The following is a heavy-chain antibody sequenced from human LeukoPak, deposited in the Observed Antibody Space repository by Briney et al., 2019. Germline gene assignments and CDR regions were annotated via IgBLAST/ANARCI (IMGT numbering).Heavy chain of an antibody. Sequence: PSETLSLTCTVSGYSISSGYYWGWIRQPPGKGLEWIGSIYHSGSTYYNPSLKSRVTISVDTSKNQFSLKLSSVTAADTAVYYCARGKRGRPAFGLQVVYYMDVWGKGTTVTVSS. V-gene: IGHV4-38-2*02. CDR3: ARGKRGRPAFGLQVVYYMDV. J-gene: IGHJ6*03. D-gene: IGHD2-8*02. CDR2: IYHSGST. CDR1: GYSISSGYY.